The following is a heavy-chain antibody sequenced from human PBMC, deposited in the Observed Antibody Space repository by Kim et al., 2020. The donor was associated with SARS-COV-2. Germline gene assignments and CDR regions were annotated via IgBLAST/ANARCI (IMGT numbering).Heavy chain of an antibody. CDR1: GFTFDDYA. J-gene: IGHJ6*02. V-gene: IGHV3-9*01. Sequence: GGSLRLSCAASGFTFDDYAMHWVRQAPGKGLEWVSGISWNSGSIGYADSVKGRFTISRDNAKNSLYLQMNSLRAEDTALYYCAKDIGLGYDSSGYPYYYYYYGMDVWGQGTTVTVSS. D-gene: IGHD3-22*01. CDR2: ISWNSGSI. CDR3: AKDIGLGYDSSGYPYYYYYYGMDV.